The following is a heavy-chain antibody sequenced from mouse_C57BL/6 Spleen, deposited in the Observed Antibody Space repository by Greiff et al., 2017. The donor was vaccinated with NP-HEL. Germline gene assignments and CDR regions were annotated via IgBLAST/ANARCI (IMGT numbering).Heavy chain of an antibody. D-gene: IGHD1-1*01. CDR3: ARYYGSSYPYAMDY. CDR1: GYTFTSYW. CDR2: IDPSDSYT. J-gene: IGHJ4*01. Sequence: QVQLQQPGAELVMPGASVKLSCKASGYTFTSYWMHWVKQRPGQGLEWIGEIDPSDSYTNYTQKFKGKSTLTVDKSSSTAYMQLSSLTSEDSAVYYCARYYGSSYPYAMDYWGQGTSVTVSS. V-gene: IGHV1-69*01.